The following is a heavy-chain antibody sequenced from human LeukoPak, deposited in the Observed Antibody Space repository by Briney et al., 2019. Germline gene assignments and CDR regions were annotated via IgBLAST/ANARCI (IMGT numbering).Heavy chain of an antibody. CDR2: IYYSGST. J-gene: IGHJ4*02. V-gene: IGHV4-31*03. CDR3: ARVDYRDLYYFDY. Sequence: PSQTLSLTCTVSGGSISSGGYYWSWLRQHPGKGLEWIGYIYYSGSTYYNPSLKSRVTMSVDTSKNQFSLKLSSVTAADTAVYYCARVDYRDLYYFDYWGQGTLVTVSS. D-gene: IGHD4-17*01. CDR1: GGSISSGGYY.